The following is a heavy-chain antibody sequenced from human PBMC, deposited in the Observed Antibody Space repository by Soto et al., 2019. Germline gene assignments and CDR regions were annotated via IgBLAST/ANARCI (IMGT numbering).Heavy chain of an antibody. V-gene: IGHV2-26*01. CDR3: ARQQQRSFDF. CDR2: IFSNDEK. J-gene: IGHJ4*02. CDR1: GFSLSNARMG. D-gene: IGHD6-13*01. Sequence: QVTLKESGPVLVKPTETLTLTCTVSGFSLSNARMGVSWIRQPPGKALEWLAHIFSNDEKSYSTSLKSSLTLSKDTSKSQVVLTMTNMDPVDTATYYCARQQQRSFDFWGQGTLVTVSS.